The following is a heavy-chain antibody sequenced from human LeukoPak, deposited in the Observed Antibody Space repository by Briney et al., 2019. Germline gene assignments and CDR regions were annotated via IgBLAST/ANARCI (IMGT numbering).Heavy chain of an antibody. CDR1: GGSFSGYY. CDR2: INHSGST. CDR3: VTYYFDSSGPKKNY. J-gene: IGHJ4*02. D-gene: IGHD3-22*01. Sequence: SETLSLTCAVYGGSFSGYYWSWIRQPPGKGLEWIGKINHSGSTNYNPSLKSRVTISVDTSKKQFSLKLSSVTAADTAVYYCVTYYFDSSGPKKNYWGQGTLVTVSS. V-gene: IGHV4-34*01.